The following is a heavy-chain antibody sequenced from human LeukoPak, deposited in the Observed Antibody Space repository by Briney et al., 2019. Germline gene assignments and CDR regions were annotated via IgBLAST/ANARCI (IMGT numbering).Heavy chain of an antibody. V-gene: IGHV3-74*01. Sequence: PGGSLRLSCAASGFTFSSYLMHWVRQAPGKGLVWVSRINSDGSTTGSADSVKGRFTISRDNSKNTLYLQMNSLRAEDTAVYYCASSTYYDFWSGYYIDYWGQGTLVTVSS. CDR3: ASSTYYDFWSGYYIDY. CDR1: GFTFSSYL. D-gene: IGHD3-3*01. CDR2: INSDGSTT. J-gene: IGHJ4*02.